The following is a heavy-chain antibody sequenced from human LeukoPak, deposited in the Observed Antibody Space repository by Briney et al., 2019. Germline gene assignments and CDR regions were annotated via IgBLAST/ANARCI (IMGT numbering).Heavy chain of an antibody. V-gene: IGHV4-4*07. D-gene: IGHD3-22*01. J-gene: IGHJ4*02. CDR2: VHFSGST. Sequence: PSETLSLTCTVCGDSITSYHWSWIRQSAGKGLEWIGRVHFSGSTNYNPSPRSRVAISMDSSKNQFSLEVTSVTAADTGLYYCARDNGSRDGRGGYHYWGQGILVTVSS. CDR1: GDSITSYH. CDR3: ARDNGSRDGRGGYHY.